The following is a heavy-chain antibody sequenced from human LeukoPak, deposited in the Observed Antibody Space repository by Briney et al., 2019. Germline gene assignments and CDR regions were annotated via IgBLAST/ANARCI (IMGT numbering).Heavy chain of an antibody. CDR3: AKDMYIVVGASDY. CDR2: ISISSGTT. V-gene: IGHV3-23*01. J-gene: IGHJ4*02. CDR1: GFTFSSYV. Sequence: GGSLRLSCAASGFTFSSYVMSWVRQTPGKGLEWVSYISISSGTTYYADSVKGRFTISRDNSKNALYLQMNSLRAEDTAVYYCAKDMYIVVGASDYWGQGTLVTVSS. D-gene: IGHD3-22*01.